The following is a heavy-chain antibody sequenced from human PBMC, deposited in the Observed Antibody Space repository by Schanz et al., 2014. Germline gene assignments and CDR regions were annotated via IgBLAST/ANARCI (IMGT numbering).Heavy chain of an antibody. D-gene: IGHD5-12*01. CDR3: ARDDGGGYNQIDY. CDR2: TYLGGNT. V-gene: IGHV3-66*02. J-gene: IGHJ4*02. Sequence: EVQLVESGGGLVQPGGSLRLSCAASGFSISDHTMRWDRQAPGKGLEPVSVTYLGGNTDYADSVKGRFTISRDNSENTLFLEMNSLRLEDTAVYYCARDDGGGYNQIDYWGQGALVTVSS. CDR1: GFSISDHT.